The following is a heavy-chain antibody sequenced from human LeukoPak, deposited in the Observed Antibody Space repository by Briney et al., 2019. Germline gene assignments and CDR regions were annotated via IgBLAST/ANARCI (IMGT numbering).Heavy chain of an antibody. CDR3: ARHSDWTINY. CDR2: IYYSGST. D-gene: IGHD2-21*01. V-gene: IGHV4-59*08. Sequence: SETLSLTCPVSVGSISSYYWRWLRPPAGKGRAWIGYIYYSGSTNYNPSLKSRVTISVDTSKNQFSLKLSSVTAADTAVYYCARHSDWTINYWGQGTLVTASS. CDR1: VGSISSYY. J-gene: IGHJ4*02.